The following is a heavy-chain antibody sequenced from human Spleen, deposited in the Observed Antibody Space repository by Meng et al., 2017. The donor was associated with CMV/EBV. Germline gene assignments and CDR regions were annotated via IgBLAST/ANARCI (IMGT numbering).Heavy chain of an antibody. V-gene: IGHV1-2*02. Sequence: ASVKVSCKASGSTFTGYHIHWVRQAPGQGLEWMGWINPDSGGTNYAQKFQGRVTMTGDTSISTAYMELTRLRSDDTAVYYCALLATVNPSHFDYWGQGTLVTVSS. J-gene: IGHJ4*02. CDR2: INPDSGGT. CDR1: GSTFTGYH. CDR3: ALLATVNPSHFDY. D-gene: IGHD4-17*01.